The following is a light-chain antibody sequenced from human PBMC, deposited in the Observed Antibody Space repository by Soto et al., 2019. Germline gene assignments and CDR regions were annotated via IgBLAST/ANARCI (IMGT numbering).Light chain of an antibody. CDR2: EVT. CDR3: SSYAASNNFYFV. CDR1: SSDVGGYNY. Sequence: QSALTQPASVSGSPGQSVTISCTGTSSDVGGYNYVSWYQQYPGRAPKLMIYEVTKRPSGVPDRFSGSKSGNTASLTVSGLQAEDEADYYCSSYAASNNFYFVFGGGTKLTV. J-gene: IGLJ3*02. V-gene: IGLV2-8*01.